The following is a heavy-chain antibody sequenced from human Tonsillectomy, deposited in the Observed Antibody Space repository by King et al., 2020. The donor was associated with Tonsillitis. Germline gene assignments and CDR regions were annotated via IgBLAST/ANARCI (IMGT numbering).Heavy chain of an antibody. Sequence: VQLVESGGGLVKPGGSLRLSCAASGFTFSKYWMHWVRQAPGKGLVWVSRINTDGSITNYADSVKGRFTISRDNAQNTVYLQMNSLRAEDTALYYCACKAGYSDSDSPLDNWGPGTLVTVSS. V-gene: IGHV3-74*01. CDR3: ACKAGYSDSDSPLDN. CDR2: INTDGSIT. J-gene: IGHJ4*02. CDR1: GFTFSKYW. D-gene: IGHD5-12*01.